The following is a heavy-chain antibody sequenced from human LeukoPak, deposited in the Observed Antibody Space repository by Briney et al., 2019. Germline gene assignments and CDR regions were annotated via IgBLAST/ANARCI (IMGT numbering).Heavy chain of an antibody. V-gene: IGHV3-7*01. CDR2: IKQDGSEK. D-gene: IGHD3-3*01. CDR1: GFTFNDYW. CDR3: ARGGATTFGLWGNAFDI. Sequence: VGSLGLSCAASGFTFNDYWMTWVRQAPGKGLEWVANIKQDGSEKYYVDSVKGRFTISRDNAKNSLYLQMNSLRAEDTAVYYCARGGATTFGLWGNAFDIWGQGTMVTVSS. J-gene: IGHJ3*02.